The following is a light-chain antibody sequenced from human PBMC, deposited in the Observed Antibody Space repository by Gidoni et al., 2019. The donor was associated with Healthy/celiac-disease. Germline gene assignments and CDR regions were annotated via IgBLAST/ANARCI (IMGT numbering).Light chain of an antibody. CDR1: QSVLYSSNNKNY. CDR3: QQYYSTPIT. Sequence: DTVMTQSPDPLAVSLGERATINCKSSQSVLYSSNNKNYLAWYQQKPGQPPKLLIYWASTRESGVPDRFSGSGSGTDFTLTISSLQAEDVAVYYCQQYYSTPITFGPGTKVDIK. CDR2: WAS. V-gene: IGKV4-1*01. J-gene: IGKJ3*01.